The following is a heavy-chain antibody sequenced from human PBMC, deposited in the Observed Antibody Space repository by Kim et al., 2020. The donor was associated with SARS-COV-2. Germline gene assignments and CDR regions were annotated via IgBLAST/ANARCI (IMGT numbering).Heavy chain of an antibody. V-gene: IGHV4-39*01. CDR3: ARPSSSGAFDP. CDR2: T. Sequence: TYYNPSLKSRVTIAVDTSKNQFSLKLSSVTAADTAVYYCARPSSSGAFDPWGQGTLVTVSS. D-gene: IGHD6-19*01. J-gene: IGHJ5*02.